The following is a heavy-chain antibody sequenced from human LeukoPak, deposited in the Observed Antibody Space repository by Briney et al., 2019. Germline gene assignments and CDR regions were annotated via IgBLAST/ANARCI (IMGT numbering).Heavy chain of an antibody. D-gene: IGHD3-22*01. J-gene: IGHJ3*02. CDR3: ASDWYYYDSSGYYSDAFDI. CDR1: GYTFTSYG. V-gene: IGHV1-18*01. Sequence: ASVKVSCKASGYTFTSYGISWARQAPGQGLEWMGWISAYNGNTNYAQKLQGRVTMTTDTSTSTAHMELRSLRSDDTAVYYCASDWYYYDSSGYYSDAFDIWGQGTMVTVSS. CDR2: ISAYNGNT.